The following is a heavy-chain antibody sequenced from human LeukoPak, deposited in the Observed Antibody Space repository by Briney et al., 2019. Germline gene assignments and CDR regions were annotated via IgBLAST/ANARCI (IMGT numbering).Heavy chain of an antibody. CDR3: DRDDYDSSDAFDI. V-gene: IGHV3-11*01. D-gene: IGHD3-22*01. CDR2: ISSSGSTI. J-gene: IGHJ3*02. CDR1: GFTFSDYY. Sequence: AGGSLRLSCAASGFTFSDYYMSWIRQAPGKGLEWVSYISSSGSTIYYADSVKGRFTISRDNAKNSLYLQMNSLRAEDTAVYARDRDDYDSSDAFDIWGQGTMVTVSS.